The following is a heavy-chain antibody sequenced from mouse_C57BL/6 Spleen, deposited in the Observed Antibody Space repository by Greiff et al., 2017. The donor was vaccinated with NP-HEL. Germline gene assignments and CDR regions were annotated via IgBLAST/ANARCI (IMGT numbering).Heavy chain of an antibody. V-gene: IGHV7-3*01. CDR1: GFTFTDSS. Sequence: EVLLVESGGGLVQPGGSLSLSCAASGFTFTDSSMSWVRPPPGTALEWLGFIRTTANGYTTEYSASVQGRFTISRDKYQSILYLQMNALRAEDSATYYCARSEMDYWGQGTSVTVSA. CDR2: IRTTANGYTT. CDR3: ARSEMDY. J-gene: IGHJ4*01.